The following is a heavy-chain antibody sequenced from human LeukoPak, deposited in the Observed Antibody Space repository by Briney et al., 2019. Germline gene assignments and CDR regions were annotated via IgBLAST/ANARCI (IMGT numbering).Heavy chain of an antibody. V-gene: IGHV3-43*01. J-gene: IGHJ4*02. Sequence: GGSLRLSCAASGFILEDYTMHWVRQVPGKTLEWVSLVNWHGTTYYADSLKGRFTISRDNSKNSLYLQMDSLRTEDTAFYYCAKDLTYESSGSVIDNWGLGTLVTVSS. CDR1: GFILEDYT. CDR3: AKDLTYESSGSVIDN. CDR2: VNWHGTT. D-gene: IGHD3-22*01.